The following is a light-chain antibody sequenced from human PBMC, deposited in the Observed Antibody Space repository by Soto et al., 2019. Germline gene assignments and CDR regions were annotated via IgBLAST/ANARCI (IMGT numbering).Light chain of an antibody. Sequence: EIVMTQSPATLSVSPGERATLSCRASQSVSSNLAWYQQKPGQAPRLLIYGASTRATGIPARFSGRGSGTEFTLTISSLQSEDLAVYYCQQYSSWPPWTFGQGTKVDIK. J-gene: IGKJ1*01. CDR1: QSVSSN. CDR3: QQYSSWPPWT. V-gene: IGKV3-15*01. CDR2: GAS.